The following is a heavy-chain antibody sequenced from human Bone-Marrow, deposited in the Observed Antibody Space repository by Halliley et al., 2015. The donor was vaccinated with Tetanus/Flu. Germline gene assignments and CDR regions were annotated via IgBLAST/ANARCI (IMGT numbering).Heavy chain of an antibody. CDR3: AKDIQSSY. CDR2: ISFNGGST. Sequence: PGKGLEWVSPISFNGGSTYLADSVKGRFTISRDNSKNTLYLQMSNLRAEDTAMYYCAKDIQSSYWGQGTLVTVSS. V-gene: IGHV3-23*01. J-gene: IGHJ4*02.